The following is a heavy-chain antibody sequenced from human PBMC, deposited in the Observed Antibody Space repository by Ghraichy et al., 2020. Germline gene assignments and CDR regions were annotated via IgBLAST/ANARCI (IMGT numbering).Heavy chain of an antibody. J-gene: IGHJ6*02. CDR3: AKALPQPAATPYHYYGMDV. D-gene: IGHD2-15*01. CDR1: GFTFSSYA. CDR2: ISGGGGST. V-gene: IGHV3-23*01. Sequence: GGSLRLSCAASGFTFSSYAMSWVRQAPGKGLEWVSAISGGGGSTYYADSVKGRFTISRDNSKNTLSLQMNSLRAEDTAVYYCAKALPQPAATPYHYYGMDVWGQGTTVTVSS.